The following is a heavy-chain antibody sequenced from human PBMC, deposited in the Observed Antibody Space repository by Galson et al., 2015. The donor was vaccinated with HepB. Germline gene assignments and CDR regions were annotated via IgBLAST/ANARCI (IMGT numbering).Heavy chain of an antibody. CDR3: ARRHYYGSGSIAFDI. CDR1: GDSISSMSYY. CDR2: IYYSGNT. J-gene: IGHJ3*02. D-gene: IGHD3-10*01. V-gene: IGHV4-39*01. Sequence: ETLSLTCTVSGDSISSMSYYWGWIRQPPGKGLEWIGSIYYSGNTYYNPSLNSRVTISVDTSRNQFSLNLNSVTAADTALYFCARRHYYGSGSIAFDIWGQGTKVTVSS.